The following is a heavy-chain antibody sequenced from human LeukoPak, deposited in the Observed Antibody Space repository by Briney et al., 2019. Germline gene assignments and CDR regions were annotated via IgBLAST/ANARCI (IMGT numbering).Heavy chain of an antibody. CDR3: ARDVSSTWYDWFDP. V-gene: IGHV3-23*01. CDR1: GFTFSSYA. D-gene: IGHD6-13*01. J-gene: IGHJ5*02. CDR2: ISDSGGST. Sequence: RGSLRLSCAASGFTFSSYAMGWVRQAPGKGLEWVSAISDSGGSTYYADSVKGRFTISRDNFKNTLYLQMNSLRAEDTAVYYCARDVSSTWYDWFDPWGQGTLVTVSS.